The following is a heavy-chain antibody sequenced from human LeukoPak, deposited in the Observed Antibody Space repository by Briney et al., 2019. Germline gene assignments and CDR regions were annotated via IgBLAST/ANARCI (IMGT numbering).Heavy chain of an antibody. V-gene: IGHV4-59*01. CDR2: IYYSGST. Sequence: SETLSLTCTVSGGSISSYYWSWIRQPPGKGLEWIGYIYYSGSTNYNPSLKSRVTISGDTSKNHFSLKLSSVTAADTAVYYCARADYYDSSGYFFPTPDAFDIWGQGTMVTVSS. J-gene: IGHJ3*02. D-gene: IGHD3-22*01. CDR3: ARADYYDSSGYFFPTPDAFDI. CDR1: GGSISSYY.